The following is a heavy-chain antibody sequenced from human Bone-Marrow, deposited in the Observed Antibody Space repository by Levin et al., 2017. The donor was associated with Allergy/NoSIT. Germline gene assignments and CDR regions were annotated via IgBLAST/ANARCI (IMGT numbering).Heavy chain of an antibody. V-gene: IGHV3-21*01. CDR3: ARVRLRCCSSTSCYYYYGMDG. CDR2: ISSSSSYI. CDR1: GFTFSSYS. J-gene: IGHJ6*02. D-gene: IGHD2-2*01. Sequence: SGGSLRLSCAASGFTFSSYSMNWVRQAPGKGLEWVSSISSSSSYIYYADSVKGRFTISRDNAKNSLYLQMNSLRAEDTAVYYCARVRLRCCSSTSCYYYYGMDGWGQGTTVTVSS.